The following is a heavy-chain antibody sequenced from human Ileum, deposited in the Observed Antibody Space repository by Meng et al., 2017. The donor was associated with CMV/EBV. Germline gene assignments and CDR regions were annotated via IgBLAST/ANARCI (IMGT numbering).Heavy chain of an antibody. J-gene: IGHJ4*02. CDR1: GGSFSGYY. V-gene: IGHV4-34*01. CDR3: ARRLVAAHFDH. D-gene: IGHD2-21*01. CDR2: INHSRTT. Sequence: SLSCAVYGGSFSGYYWSWIRQPPGKGLEWMGQINHSRTTNYSPSLKSRVTISVDTSKNQFSLKLTSVSAADTAVYYCARRLVAAHFDHWGQGALVTVS.